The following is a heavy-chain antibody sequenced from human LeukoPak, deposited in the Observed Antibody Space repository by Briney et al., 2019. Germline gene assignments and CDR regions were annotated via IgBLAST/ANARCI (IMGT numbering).Heavy chain of an antibody. CDR1: GGSISSYY. D-gene: IGHD1-26*01. CDR2: IYYSGST. V-gene: IGHV4-59*12. Sequence: SETLSLTCTVSGGSISSYYWSWIRQPPGKGLEWIGYIYYSGSTNYNPSLKSRVTISVDGSKNQFSLKLTSVTAADTAVYYCARDGRVDAFDIWGQGTMVTVSS. J-gene: IGHJ3*02. CDR3: ARDGRVDAFDI.